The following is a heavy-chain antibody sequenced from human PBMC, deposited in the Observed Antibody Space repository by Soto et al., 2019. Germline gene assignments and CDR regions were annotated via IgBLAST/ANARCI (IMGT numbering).Heavy chain of an antibody. J-gene: IGHJ4*02. V-gene: IGHV3-23*01. CDR2: IVGSGGAT. Sequence: EVQLLESGGGLVQPGGSLRLSYAASGFTFSSYAMSWVRQAPGKGLEWVSTIVGSGGATYYTDSVKGRFTISRDTSKNTLYLQVNSLRAEDTAVYYCARRGSGTYYNLDYWGQGTLVTVSS. CDR1: GFTFSSYA. CDR3: ARRGSGTYYNLDY. D-gene: IGHD3-10*01.